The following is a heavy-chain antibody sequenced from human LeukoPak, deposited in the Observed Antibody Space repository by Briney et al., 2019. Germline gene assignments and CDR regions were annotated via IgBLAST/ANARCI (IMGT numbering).Heavy chain of an antibody. J-gene: IGHJ3*02. V-gene: IGHV4-39*01. CDR1: GGSISSSSYY. CDR3: ASRYGSGSQNHAFDI. D-gene: IGHD3-10*01. CDR2: IYYSGST. Sequence: PSETLSLTCTVSGGSISSSSYYWGWIRQPPGKGLEWIGSIYYSGSTYYNPSLKSRVTISVDTSKNQFSLKLSSVTAADTAVYYCASRYGSGSQNHAFDIRGQGTMVTVSS.